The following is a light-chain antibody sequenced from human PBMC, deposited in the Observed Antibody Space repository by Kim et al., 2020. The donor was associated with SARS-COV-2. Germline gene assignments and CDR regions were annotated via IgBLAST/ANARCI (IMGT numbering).Light chain of an antibody. J-gene: IGLJ3*02. Sequence: APGKTARITCGGDDIGRNSVHWYQQRPGQAPVLVIHYDSDRPSGIPERFSGSNSGNTATLTISRVEAGDEADYYCQVRDGGRDHPVFGGGTQLTVL. V-gene: IGLV3-21*04. CDR2: YDS. CDR1: DIGRNS. CDR3: QVRDGGRDHPV.